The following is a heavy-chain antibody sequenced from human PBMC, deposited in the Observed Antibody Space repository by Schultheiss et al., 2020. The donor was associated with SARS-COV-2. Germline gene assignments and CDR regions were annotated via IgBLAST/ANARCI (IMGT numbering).Heavy chain of an antibody. J-gene: IGHJ6*03. V-gene: IGHV3-66*01. CDR1: GFTVSSNY. CDR3: ARAYGGNSEGGYYYYYMDV. Sequence: GGSLRLSCAASGFTVSSNYMSWVRQAPGKGLEWVSVIYSGGSTYYADSVKGRFTISRDNSKNTLYLQMNSLRAKDTAVYYCARAYGGNSEGGYYYYYMDVWGKGTTVTVSS. CDR2: IYSGGST. D-gene: IGHD4-23*01.